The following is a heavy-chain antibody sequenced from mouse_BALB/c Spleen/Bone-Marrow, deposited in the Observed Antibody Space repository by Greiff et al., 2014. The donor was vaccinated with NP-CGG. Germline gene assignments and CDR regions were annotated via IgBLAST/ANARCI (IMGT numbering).Heavy chain of an antibody. Sequence: DVKLQESGGGLVQPGGSLRLSCVTSGFTFIDYYMNWVRQPPGKALEWVGFTRNKAYGYTTEYSASVKGRFTISRDNSQSILYLQMNTLRAEDSATYYCTRDMGGILFDSWGQGTTLTVSS. J-gene: IGHJ2*01. V-gene: IGHV7-3*02. CDR3: TRDMGGILFDS. CDR1: GFTFIDYY. CDR2: TRNKAYGYTT. D-gene: IGHD4-1*01.